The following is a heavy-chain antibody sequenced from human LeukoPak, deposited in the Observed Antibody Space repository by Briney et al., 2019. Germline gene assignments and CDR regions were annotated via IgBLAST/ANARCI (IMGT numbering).Heavy chain of an antibody. CDR3: ARDTRQQLRGFDY. Sequence: SETLSLTCTVSGGSISSGDYYWSWIRQPPGKSLEWIGYIYYSGSTYYNPSLKSRVTISVDTSKNQFSLKLSSVTAADTAVYYCARDTRQQLRGFDYWGQGTLVTVSS. CDR1: GGSISSGDYY. CDR2: IYYSGST. V-gene: IGHV4-30-4*08. J-gene: IGHJ4*02. D-gene: IGHD6-13*01.